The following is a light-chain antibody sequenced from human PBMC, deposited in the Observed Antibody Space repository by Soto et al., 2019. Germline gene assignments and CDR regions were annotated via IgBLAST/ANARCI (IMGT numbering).Light chain of an antibody. CDR1: SSDVGGYNY. CDR2: DVS. V-gene: IGLV2-14*01. CDR3: QSYDSSLSGSRVV. Sequence: QSALTQPASVSGSPGQSITISCTGTSSDVGGYNYVSWYQQHPGKAPKLMIYDVSNRPSGVSNRFSGSKSGNTASLTISGLQAEDEADYYCQSYDSSLSGSRVVFGGGTKLTVL. J-gene: IGLJ2*01.